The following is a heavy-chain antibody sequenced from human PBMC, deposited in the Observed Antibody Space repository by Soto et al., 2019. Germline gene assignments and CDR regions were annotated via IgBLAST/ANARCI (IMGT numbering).Heavy chain of an antibody. D-gene: IGHD6-19*01. CDR1: GGSISGSY. Sequence: QVQLQESGPGLVKPSETLSLTCSVSGGSISGSYWSWIRQSPGKGLEWIGYVYYTGSTNYSPSLRSRVSISVDTSKNEFSLRLSSVTAADAAVYFCARSVAVPGAHIDYWGQGTQVTVSS. CDR3: ARSVAVPGAHIDY. V-gene: IGHV4-59*01. CDR2: VYYTGST. J-gene: IGHJ4*02.